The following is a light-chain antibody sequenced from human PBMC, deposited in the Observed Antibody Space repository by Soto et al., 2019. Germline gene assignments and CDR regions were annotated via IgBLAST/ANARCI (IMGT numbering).Light chain of an antibody. CDR3: SSYAGRV. V-gene: IGLV2-8*01. CDR2: EVS. J-gene: IGLJ2*01. CDR1: SSDVGGYNY. Sequence: QSALTQPPSASGFPGQSVTISCTGTSSDVGGYNYVSWYQQHPGKAPKLMIYEVSKRPSGVPDRFSGSKSGNTASLTVSGLQAEDEADYYCSSYAGRVCGGGTKVTVL.